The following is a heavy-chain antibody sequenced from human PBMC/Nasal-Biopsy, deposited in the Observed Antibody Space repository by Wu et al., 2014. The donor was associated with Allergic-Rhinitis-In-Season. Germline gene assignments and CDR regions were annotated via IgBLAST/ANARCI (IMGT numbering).Heavy chain of an antibody. J-gene: IGHJ5*02. CDR2: INIQGSST. CDR1: GFIFSNYW. CDR3: ARGHGDYANWFDP. D-gene: IGHD4-17*01. Sequence: LRLSCAASGFIFSNYWMHWVRQAPGKGLVWVSRINIQGSSTNYADSVKGRFTISRDNAKNTLYLQMNSLRAEDTAVYYCARGHGDYANWFDPWAREPWSPSPQ. V-gene: IGHV3-74*01.